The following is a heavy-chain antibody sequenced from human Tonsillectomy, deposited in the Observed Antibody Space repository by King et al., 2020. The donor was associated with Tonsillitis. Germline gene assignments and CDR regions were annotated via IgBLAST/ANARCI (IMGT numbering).Heavy chain of an antibody. CDR1: GFTFSSYA. D-gene: IGHD6-13*01. Sequence: VQLVESGGGLVQPGGSLRLSCAASGFTFSSYAMSWVRQAPGKGLEWVSAISYNGVRTNYADSVKGRFAISRDTSKNTLYLQMNSLRAEDTAVYYCAKDLWPKQQLPYYFDYWGQGTLVTVSS. CDR2: ISYNGVRT. CDR3: AKDLWPKQQLPYYFDY. V-gene: IGHV3-23*04. J-gene: IGHJ4*02.